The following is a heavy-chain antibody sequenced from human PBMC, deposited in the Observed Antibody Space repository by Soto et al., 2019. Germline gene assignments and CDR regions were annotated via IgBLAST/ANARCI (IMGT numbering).Heavy chain of an antibody. Sequence: SETLSLTCTVSGGSISSGGYYWSWIRQHPGKGLEWTGYIYYSGSTNYNPSLKSRVTISVDTSKNQFSLKLSSVTAADTAVYYCATRSYYDSSGFDYWGQGTLVTVSS. D-gene: IGHD3-22*01. V-gene: IGHV4-61*08. CDR1: GGSISSGGYY. CDR3: ATRSYYDSSGFDY. CDR2: IYYSGST. J-gene: IGHJ4*02.